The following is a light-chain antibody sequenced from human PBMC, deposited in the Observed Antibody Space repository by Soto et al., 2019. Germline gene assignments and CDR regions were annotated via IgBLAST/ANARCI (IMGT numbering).Light chain of an antibody. CDR2: DAS. Sequence: DIHMTQSPSSLSASIGDRVTITCQTSQDINRFLNWYQHKPGKAPKLLIYDASNLEAGVPSRFSGGGSGTDFTFTISSLQPEDIATYYCQQYSHLITFGQGTRLEIK. J-gene: IGKJ5*01. CDR1: QDINRF. CDR3: QQYSHLIT. V-gene: IGKV1-33*01.